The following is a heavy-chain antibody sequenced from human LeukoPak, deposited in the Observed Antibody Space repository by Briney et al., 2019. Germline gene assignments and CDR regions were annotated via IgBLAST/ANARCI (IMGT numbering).Heavy chain of an antibody. Sequence: ASVKVSCKASGYTFTSYGISWVRQAPGQGLEWMGWISAYNGNTNYAQKLQCRVTMTTDTSTITAYMELRSLRSDDTAVYYCARDRFDCSSTSCPYGDAFDIWGQGTMVTVSS. CDR3: ARDRFDCSSTSCPYGDAFDI. V-gene: IGHV1-18*01. CDR2: ISAYNGNT. J-gene: IGHJ3*02. D-gene: IGHD2-2*01. CDR1: GYTFTSYG.